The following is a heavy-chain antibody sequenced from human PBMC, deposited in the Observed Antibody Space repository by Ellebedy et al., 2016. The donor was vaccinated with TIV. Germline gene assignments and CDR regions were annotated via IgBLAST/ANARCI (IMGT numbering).Heavy chain of an antibody. Sequence: GGSLRLSCAASGFIFGNYAMSWVRQGPGKGLEWVSAISGVGENTYYADSVKGRFTISRDNSRNTVFLQMNSLRAEDTAVYYCAREIDSPDAYCSGESCYPDYWGQGTLVTVSS. V-gene: IGHV3-23*01. D-gene: IGHD2-15*01. J-gene: IGHJ4*02. CDR3: AREIDSPDAYCSGESCYPDY. CDR1: GFIFGNYA. CDR2: ISGVGENT.